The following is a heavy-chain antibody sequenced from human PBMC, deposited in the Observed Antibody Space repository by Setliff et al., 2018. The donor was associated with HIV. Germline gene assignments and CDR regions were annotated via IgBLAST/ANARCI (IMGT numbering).Heavy chain of an antibody. CDR3: AREADGFDI. CDR2: IIPILGVA. J-gene: IGHJ3*02. V-gene: IGHV1-69*04. Sequence: SVKVSCKASRSTFNSHTINWVRQAPGQGLDWMGRIIPILGVANYAQRFQGRVTMTRDTSANTFYMEMSSLRSEDTAVYYCAREADGFDIWGQGTMVTVSS. CDR1: RSTFNSHT.